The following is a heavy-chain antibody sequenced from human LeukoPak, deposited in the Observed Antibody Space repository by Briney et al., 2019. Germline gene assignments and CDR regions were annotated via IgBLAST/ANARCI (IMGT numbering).Heavy chain of an antibody. Sequence: GSSVKVSCKASGGTFSSYAISWVRQAPGQGLEWMGWISAYKGNTNYAQKLQGRVTMTTDTSTSTAYMELRSLRSDDTAVYYCARDRDGYYYGSGSPNWFDPWGQGTLVTVSS. V-gene: IGHV1-18*01. CDR3: ARDRDGYYYGSGSPNWFDP. CDR1: GGTFSSYA. D-gene: IGHD3-10*01. CDR2: ISAYKGNT. J-gene: IGHJ5*02.